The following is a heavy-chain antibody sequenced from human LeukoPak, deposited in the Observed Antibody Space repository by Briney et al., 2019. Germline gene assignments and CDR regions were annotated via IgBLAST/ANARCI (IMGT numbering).Heavy chain of an antibody. V-gene: IGHV3-23*01. J-gene: IGHJ3*02. Sequence: GGSLRLSCAASGFSFSSYAVSWVRQAPGKGLGWVSVISGSGGSTYYADSVKGRFTISRDNSKNTLYLQMHSLRAEDTAVYYCARETAPFDIWGQGTMVTVSS. CDR3: ARETAPFDI. CDR2: ISGSGGST. CDR1: GFSFSSYA.